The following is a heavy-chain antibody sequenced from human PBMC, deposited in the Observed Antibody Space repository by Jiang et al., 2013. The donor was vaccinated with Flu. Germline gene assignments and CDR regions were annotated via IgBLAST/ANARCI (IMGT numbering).Heavy chain of an antibody. CDR3: ARVLGSGFNWFDP. D-gene: IGHD3-10*01. Sequence: SGAEVKKPGASVKVSCKASGFTLTSYSIHWVRQAPGQRLEWMGWINAGNGDTRYSPKLQGRVTIGRDTSASAVYMELRSLTSEDTAFYYCARVLGSGFNWFDPWGQGTLVTVSS. J-gene: IGHJ5*02. CDR1: GFTLTSYS. V-gene: IGHV1-3*01. CDR2: INAGNGDT.